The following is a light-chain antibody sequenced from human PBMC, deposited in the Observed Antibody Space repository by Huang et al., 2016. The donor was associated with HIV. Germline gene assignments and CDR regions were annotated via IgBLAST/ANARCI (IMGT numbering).Light chain of an antibody. J-gene: IGKJ3*01. V-gene: IGKV1-27*01. Sequence: DIQMTQSPSSLSAGVGDRVTITCRASHAISNYLAWYQQKPGKVPKLLLYAASTLQSGVPSRFSGRSSGTDFTLTISSLQPEDFATYYCQSYYSAPSIFGPGTKVDIK. CDR1: HAISNY. CDR3: QSYYSAPSI. CDR2: AAS.